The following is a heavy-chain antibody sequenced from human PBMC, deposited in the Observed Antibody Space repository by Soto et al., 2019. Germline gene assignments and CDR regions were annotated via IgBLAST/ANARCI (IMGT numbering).Heavy chain of an antibody. CDR3: ARVIAVAGTRKYNWFDP. CDR1: GDRVSSNSAA. CDR2: TYYRSKWYN. V-gene: IGHV6-1*01. J-gene: IGHJ5*02. D-gene: IGHD6-19*01. Sequence: QSQTLSLTCAISGDRVSSNSAAWNWIRQSPSRGLEWLGRTYYRSKWYNDYAVSVKSRITINPDTSKNQFSLQLNSVTPEDTAVYYCARVIAVAGTRKYNWFDPWGQGTLVTVSS.